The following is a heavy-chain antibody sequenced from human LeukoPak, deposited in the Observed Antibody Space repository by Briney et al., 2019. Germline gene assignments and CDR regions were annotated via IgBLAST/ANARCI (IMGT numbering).Heavy chain of an antibody. CDR2: INHSGST. J-gene: IGHJ4*02. CDR3: ARADTTMIVVVPFDY. CDR1: GGSFSGYY. V-gene: IGHV4-34*01. Sequence: KPSETLSLTCAVYGGSFSGYYWSWIRQPPGKGLEWIGEINHSGSTNYNPSLKSRVTISVDTSKNQFSLKLSSVTAADTAVYYCARADTTMIVVVPFDYWGQGTLVTVSS. D-gene: IGHD3-22*01.